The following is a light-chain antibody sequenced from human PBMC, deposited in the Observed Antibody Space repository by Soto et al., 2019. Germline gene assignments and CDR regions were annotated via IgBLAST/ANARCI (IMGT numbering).Light chain of an antibody. CDR2: GAS. J-gene: IGKJ2*01. CDR3: QQYNKWPPGKYT. Sequence: EIMMTQSPATLSVSPGERATLSCRASQSVSSNLAWYQQKPGQAPRLLIYGASTRATGIPARFTGSGSGTEFTLTISSLQSEDFAVYYCQQYNKWPPGKYTFGQGTKLEIK. CDR1: QSVSSN. V-gene: IGKV3-15*01.